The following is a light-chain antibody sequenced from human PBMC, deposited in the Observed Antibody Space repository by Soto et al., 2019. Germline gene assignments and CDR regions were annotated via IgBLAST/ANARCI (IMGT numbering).Light chain of an antibody. CDR1: QSISSW. V-gene: IGKV1-5*03. CDR2: KAS. J-gene: IGKJ1*01. Sequence: EIPMTQFCFILAESLGARFTITCRASQSISSWFAWYQQKPGKAPNLLINKASHLESGVPSRLSGSGSGTEFTLTISSLQPDDFATYYCQQYNSYWTFGQGTKVDIK. CDR3: QQYNSYWT.